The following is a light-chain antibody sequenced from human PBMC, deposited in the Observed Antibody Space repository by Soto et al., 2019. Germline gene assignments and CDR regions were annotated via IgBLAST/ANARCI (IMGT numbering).Light chain of an antibody. Sequence: QSALTQPASVSGSPGQSITLTCTGTSSDIGGYNYVSWYQQHPGEAPKLMIFEVNNRPSGVSLRFSGSNSGNTASLPISARQAEDDDDDYCSSSTSSSTAVFGGGTKLTVL. V-gene: IGLV2-14*01. CDR3: SSSTSSSTAV. CDR2: EVN. J-gene: IGLJ2*01. CDR1: SSDIGGYNY.